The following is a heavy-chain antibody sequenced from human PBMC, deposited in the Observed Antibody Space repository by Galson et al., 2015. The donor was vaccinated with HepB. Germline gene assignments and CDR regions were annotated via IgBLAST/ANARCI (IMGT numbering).Heavy chain of an antibody. D-gene: IGHD4-17*01. CDR3: AKDRAVTNPLYYFDH. V-gene: IGHV3-23*01. J-gene: IGHJ4*02. CDR2: LSNSGDIT. Sequence: SLRLSCAASGFTFSIYAMTWVRQAPGKGLEWVSALSNSGDITYYSESAKGRFTISRDNSKNTLYLQMNSLRAEDTAIYYCAKDRAVTNPLYYFDHWGQGTLVTVSS. CDR1: GFTFSIYA.